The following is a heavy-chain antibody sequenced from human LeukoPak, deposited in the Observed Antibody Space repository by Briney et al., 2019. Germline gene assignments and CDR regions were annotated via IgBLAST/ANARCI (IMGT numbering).Heavy chain of an antibody. CDR2: VSSTGGDK. CDR3: ARGENGSFDH. J-gene: IGHJ4*02. D-gene: IGHD3-10*01. CDR1: GVTFEDYY. Sequence: TGGSLRLSCTGSGVTFEDYYLSWIRQAPGKGLEWISYVSSTGGDKFYADPVKGRFTISRDNARNSLYMEMNDLIAEGTAFYYCARGENGSFDHWGQGTLVIVSS. V-gene: IGHV3-11*01.